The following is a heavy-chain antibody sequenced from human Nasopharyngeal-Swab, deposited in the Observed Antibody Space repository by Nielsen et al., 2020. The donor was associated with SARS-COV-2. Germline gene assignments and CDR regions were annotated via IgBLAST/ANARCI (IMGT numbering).Heavy chain of an antibody. Sequence: ASVKVSCKVSGYTLTELSMHWVRQAPGKGLEWMGGFDPEDGETIYAQKFQGRVTMTEDTSTDTAYMELSSLRSEDTAVYYCAFRWWRSSRYGDYWGQGTLDTVSS. D-gene: IGHD6-13*01. CDR1: GYTLTELS. V-gene: IGHV1-24*01. CDR3: AFRWWRSSRYGDY. CDR2: FDPEDGET. J-gene: IGHJ4*02.